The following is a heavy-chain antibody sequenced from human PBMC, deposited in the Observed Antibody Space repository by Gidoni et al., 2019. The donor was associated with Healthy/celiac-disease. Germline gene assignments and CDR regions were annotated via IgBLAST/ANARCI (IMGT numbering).Heavy chain of an antibody. CDR3: ARDPNLSVVVPAAADSSGWYEGWFDP. D-gene: IGHD2-2*01. Sequence: VQLVQSGAEVKKPGASVKVSCKASGYTFTSYAMHWVRQAPGQRVEWMVWINAGNGNTKYSHKFQGRVTITMDTSASTAYIELSSLRSEDTAVYYCARDPNLSVVVPAAADSSGWYEGWFDPGGQGTLVTVSS. V-gene: IGHV1-3*01. CDR1: GYTFTSYA. J-gene: IGHJ5*02. CDR2: INAGNGNT.